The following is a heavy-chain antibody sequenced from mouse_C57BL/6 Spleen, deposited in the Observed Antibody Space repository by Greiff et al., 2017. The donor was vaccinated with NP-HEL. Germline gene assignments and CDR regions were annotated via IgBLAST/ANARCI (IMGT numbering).Heavy chain of an antibody. V-gene: IGHV1-55*01. D-gene: IGHD2-4*01. Sequence: VQLQQPGAELVKPGASVQMSCQASGYTFTRYWITWVKPRPGQGLAWIGDIYPGSGSTNYNEKFKSKATLTVDTSSSTAYMQLSSLTSEDSAVYYCARRNDYSWFAYWGQGTLVTVSA. J-gene: IGHJ3*01. CDR2: IYPGSGST. CDR3: ARRNDYSWFAY. CDR1: GYTFTRYW.